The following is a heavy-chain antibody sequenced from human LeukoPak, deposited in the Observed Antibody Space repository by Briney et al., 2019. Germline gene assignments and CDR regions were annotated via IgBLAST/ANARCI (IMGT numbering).Heavy chain of an antibody. Sequence: ASVKVSCKASGYTFTSYDINWVRQATGQGLEWMGWMNPNSGNTGYAQKFQGRVTMTRNTSIGTAYMELSSLRSEDTAVYYCALYGSGSPYYGMDVWGQGTTVTVSS. D-gene: IGHD3-10*01. J-gene: IGHJ6*02. CDR2: MNPNSGNT. V-gene: IGHV1-8*01. CDR3: ALYGSGSPYYGMDV. CDR1: GYTFTSYD.